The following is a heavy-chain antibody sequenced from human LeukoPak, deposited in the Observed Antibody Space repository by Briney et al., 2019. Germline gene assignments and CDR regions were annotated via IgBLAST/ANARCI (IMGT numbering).Heavy chain of an antibody. V-gene: IGHV1-2*06. CDR1: GYTFTDYY. J-gene: IGHJ4*02. D-gene: IGHD3-22*01. CDR2: VNPNSGGT. Sequence: ASVKVSCKASGYTFTDYYMHWVRQAPGQGLEWMGRVNPNSGGTNYAQKFQGRVTMTRDTSISTAYIDLSRLRSDDTAVYSCARDLSGYYDSSAYYHASDYWGQGTLVTVSS. CDR3: ARDLSGYYDSSAYYHASDY.